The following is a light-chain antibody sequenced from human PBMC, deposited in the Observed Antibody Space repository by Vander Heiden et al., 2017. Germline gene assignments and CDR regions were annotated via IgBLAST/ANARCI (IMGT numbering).Light chain of an antibody. CDR2: DAS. CDR3: QQYKALLT. V-gene: IGKV1-33*01. J-gene: IGKJ2*01. CDR1: QDITKY. Sequence: DLQLHQSPSSLSASVGDRVTITCQASQDITKYLNWYQQKSGKAPKLLIYDASNLQTGVPSRFSGSGSGTHFSFTISSLQPEDTATYYCQQYKALLTFGQGTKLEIK.